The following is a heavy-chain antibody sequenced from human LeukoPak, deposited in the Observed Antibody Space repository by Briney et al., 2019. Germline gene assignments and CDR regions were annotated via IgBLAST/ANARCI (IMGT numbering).Heavy chain of an antibody. CDR1: GFTFSSYW. J-gene: IGHJ4*02. CDR3: AKSKAVAGKGGFDY. D-gene: IGHD6-19*01. V-gene: IGHV3-21*01. Sequence: GGSLRLSCAASGFTFSSYWMSWVRQAPGKGLEWVSSISSSSSYIYYADSVKGRFTISRDNAKNSLYLQMNSLRAEDTAVYYCAKSKAVAGKGGFDYWGQGTLVTVSS. CDR2: ISSSSSYI.